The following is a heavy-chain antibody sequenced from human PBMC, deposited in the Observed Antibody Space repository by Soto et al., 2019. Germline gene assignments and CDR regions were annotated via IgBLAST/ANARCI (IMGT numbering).Heavy chain of an antibody. J-gene: IGHJ6*02. CDR2: IGTAGDT. V-gene: IGHV3-13*01. D-gene: IGHD5-12*01. CDR3: ARFRRYYYYGMDV. CDR1: GFTFSSYD. Sequence: PGGSLRLSCAASGFTFSSYDMHWVRQATGKGLEWVSAIGTAGDTYYPGSVKGRFTISRENAKNSLCLQMNSLRAEDTAVYYCARFRRYYYYGMDVWGQGTTVTVSS.